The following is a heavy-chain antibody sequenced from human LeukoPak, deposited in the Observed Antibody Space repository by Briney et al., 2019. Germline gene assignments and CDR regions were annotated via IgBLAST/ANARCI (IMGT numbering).Heavy chain of an antibody. CDR2: ISSSGSTI. J-gene: IGHJ5*02. CDR1: GFTFSNYE. CDR3: ARDRIMVVGPYNWFDP. Sequence: PGGSLRLSCAASGFTFSNYEMIWFRQAPGKGLEWISYISSSGSTIYYADSVKGRFTISRDNAENSLHLHMSSLRAEDTAVYYCARDRIMVVGPYNWFDPWGQGTLVTVSS. V-gene: IGHV3-48*03. D-gene: IGHD2-15*01.